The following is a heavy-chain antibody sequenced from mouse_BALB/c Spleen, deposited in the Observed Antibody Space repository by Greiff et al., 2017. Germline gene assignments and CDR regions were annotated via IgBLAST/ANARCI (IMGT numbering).Heavy chain of an antibody. CDR3: ARGEGYAMDY. V-gene: IGHV1S81*02. Sequence: QVQLQQPGAELVKPGASVKLSCKASGYTFTSYWMHWVKQRPGQGLEWIGEINPSNGRTNYNEKFKSKATLTVDKSSSTAYMQLSSLTSEDSAVYYCARGEGYAMDYWGQGTSVTVSS. J-gene: IGHJ4*01. CDR1: GYTFTSYW. CDR2: INPSNGRT.